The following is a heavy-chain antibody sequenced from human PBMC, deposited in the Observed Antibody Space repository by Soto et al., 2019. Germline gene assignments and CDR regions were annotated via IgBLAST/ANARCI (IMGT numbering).Heavy chain of an antibody. J-gene: IGHJ4*02. D-gene: IGHD2-2*01. V-gene: IGHV1-8*01. CDR2: MNPNSGNT. CDR3: AKDRSPAQTRLIDY. CDR1: GYTFTSYD. Sequence: GASVKVSCKASGYTFTSYDINWVRQATGQGLEWMGWMNPNSGNTGYAQKFQGRVTMTRNTSISTAYMELSSLRAEDTAVYFCAKDRSPAQTRLIDYWAQGTLVTVSS.